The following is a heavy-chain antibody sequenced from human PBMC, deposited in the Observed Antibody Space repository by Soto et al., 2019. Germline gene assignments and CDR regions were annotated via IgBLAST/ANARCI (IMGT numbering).Heavy chain of an antibody. J-gene: IGHJ5*02. Sequence: QVQLQESGPGLVKPSQTLALTCTVSGGAISSSCYYWSWILQHPGKGLECIGYIYDSGSTYYNPSLKCRVTISVDTTKNHFSLKLSSVTAADTALYYCATAEGGCYDNRRFDPCCQSSLVTVSS. CDR2: IYDSGST. CDR1: GGAISSSCYY. CDR3: ATAEGGCYDNRRFDP. V-gene: IGHV4-31*03. D-gene: IGHD5-12*01.